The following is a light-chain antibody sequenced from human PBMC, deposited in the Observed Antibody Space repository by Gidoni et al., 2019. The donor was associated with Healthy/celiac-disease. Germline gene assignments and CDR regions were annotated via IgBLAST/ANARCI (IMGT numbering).Light chain of an antibody. J-gene: IGKJ1*01. CDR3: QQYNSYPWT. CDR1: QSISSW. CDR2: KAS. Sequence: DIQMNQSPSTLSASVGDRVTITCRASQSISSWLAWYQQKPGKAPKLLIYKASSLERGVPARCSGSGSGTEFTLTISSLQPDDFATYDCQQYNSYPWTFGQGTKVEIK. V-gene: IGKV1-5*03.